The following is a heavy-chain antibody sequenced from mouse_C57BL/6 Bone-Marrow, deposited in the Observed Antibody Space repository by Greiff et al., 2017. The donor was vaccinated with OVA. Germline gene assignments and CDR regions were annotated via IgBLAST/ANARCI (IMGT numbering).Heavy chain of an antibody. V-gene: IGHV14-4*01. CDR1: GFNIKDDY. CDR3: TTEPNWGFAY. Sequence: VQLKQSGAELVRPGASVKLSCTASGFNIKDDYMHWVKQRPEQGLEWIGWIDPENGDTEYASKFQGKATITADTSSNTAYLQLSSLTSEDAAVDDCTTEPNWGFAYWGQGTLVTVSA. J-gene: IGHJ3*01. D-gene: IGHD4-1*01. CDR2: IDPENGDT.